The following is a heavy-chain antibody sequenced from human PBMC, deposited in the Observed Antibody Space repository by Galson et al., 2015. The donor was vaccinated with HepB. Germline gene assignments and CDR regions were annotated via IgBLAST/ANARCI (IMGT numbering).Heavy chain of an antibody. CDR2: ISSSSSSNT. CDR1: GFNFSNYY. D-gene: IGHD6-13*01. Sequence: SLRLSCAASGFNFSNYYMSWIRQAPGKGLEWVPYISSSSSSNTNYAGSVKGRFTISRDNAKNSLSLQMHSLRAEDTAVYYCARVANISSWYVLYYFDYWGQGTLVSVSS. J-gene: IGHJ4*02. V-gene: IGHV3-11*06. CDR3: ARVANISSWYVLYYFDY.